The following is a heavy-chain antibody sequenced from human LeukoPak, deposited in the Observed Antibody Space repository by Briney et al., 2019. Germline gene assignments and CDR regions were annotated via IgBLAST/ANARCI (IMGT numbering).Heavy chain of an antibody. CDR3: ATLYSYGYWYFDL. CDR1: GFTFSSYE. D-gene: IGHD5-18*01. J-gene: IGHJ2*01. CDR2: ISSSGSTI. Sequence: GGSLRLSCAASGFTFSSYEMNWVRQAPGKGLEWVSYISSSGSTIYYAGSVKGRFTISRDNAKNSLYLQMNSLRAEDTAVYYCATLYSYGYWYFDLWGRGTLVTVSS. V-gene: IGHV3-48*03.